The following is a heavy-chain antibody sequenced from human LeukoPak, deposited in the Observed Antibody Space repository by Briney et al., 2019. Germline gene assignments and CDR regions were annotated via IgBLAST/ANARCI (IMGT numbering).Heavy chain of an antibody. D-gene: IGHD5-12*01. CDR1: GGSISSYY. CDR2: ISYSGST. J-gene: IGHJ4*02. V-gene: IGHV4-59*08. Sequence: SETLSLTCTVSGGSISSYYWSWIRQPPGKGLEWIGYISYSGSTNYNPSLKSRVTISVDTSKNQLSLKLSSVTAADTAVYYCARQSQHSGYQAPDYWGQGTLVTVSS. CDR3: ARQSQHSGYQAPDY.